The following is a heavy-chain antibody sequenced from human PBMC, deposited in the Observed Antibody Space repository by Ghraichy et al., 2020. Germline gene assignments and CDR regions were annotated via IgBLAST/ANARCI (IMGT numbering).Heavy chain of an antibody. J-gene: IGHJ3*01. CDR3: ARVKGTSGQDAFDV. Sequence: GGSLRLSCAASGFTFSIHGFYWVRQAPGKGLEYVSAIGADGVTIYYGNSVTGRFTISRDNPKNTLYLQMGSLRAEDTAVYYCARVKGTSGQDAFDVWGQGTMVTVSS. D-gene: IGHD6-19*01. CDR2: IGADGVTI. V-gene: IGHV3-64*01. CDR1: GFTFSIHG.